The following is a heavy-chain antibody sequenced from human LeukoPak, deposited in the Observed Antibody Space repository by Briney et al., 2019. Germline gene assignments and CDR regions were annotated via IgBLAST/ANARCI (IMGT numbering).Heavy chain of an antibody. CDR2: IGTAGDT. CDR3: ARGAGPTYDILTGYSVGDAFVI. J-gene: IGHJ3*02. CDR1: GFTFSSYD. D-gene: IGHD3-9*01. V-gene: IGHV3-13*01. Sequence: PGGSLRLSCAASGFTFSSYDMHWVRQATGKGLEWVSAIGTAGDTYYPGSVKGRFTISRENAKNSLYLQMNSLRAGDTAVYYCARGAGPTYDILTGYSVGDAFVIWGQGTMVTVSS.